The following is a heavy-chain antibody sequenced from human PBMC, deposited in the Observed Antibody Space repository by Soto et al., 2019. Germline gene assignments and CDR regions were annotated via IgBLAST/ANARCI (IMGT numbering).Heavy chain of an antibody. CDR3: EKISLTSSTSYFPRWFGP. V-gene: IGHV4-30-4*01. CDR1: VDSISGGASS. CDR2: VYYSGSS. D-gene: IGHD2-2*01. J-gene: IGHJ5*02. Sequence: SETLSLTCTVSVDSISGGASSWSWIRQPPGKGLEWIANVYYSGSSYYNPSLKSRLTISVDTTKNQFSLQLKYMTAADTAVYYGEKISLTSSTSYFPRWFGPWGQGTLVT.